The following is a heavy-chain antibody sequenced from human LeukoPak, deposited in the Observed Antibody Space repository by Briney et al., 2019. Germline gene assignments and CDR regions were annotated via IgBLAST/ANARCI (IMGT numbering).Heavy chain of an antibody. CDR1: GYDFTAHF. J-gene: IGHJ4*02. V-gene: IGHV1-46*01. CDR2: INPSGGST. CDR3: ARDRMITFGGVIATYYFDY. Sequence: ASVKVSCKASGYDFTAHFMHWIRQAPGQGLEWMGIINPSGGSTSYAQKFQGRVTMTRDTSTSTVYMELSSLRSEDTAVYYCARDRMITFGGVIATYYFDYWGQGTLVTVSS. D-gene: IGHD3-16*02.